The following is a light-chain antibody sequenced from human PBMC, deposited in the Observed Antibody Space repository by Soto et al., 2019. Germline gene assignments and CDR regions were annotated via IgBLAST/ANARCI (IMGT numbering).Light chain of an antibody. Sequence: EIVMTQSPATLSVSPWERATLACRASQSVSSNYLAWYQQKPGQAPRLLIYGASSRATGIPDRISGSGSGTDFTLTISRLEPEDFAVYYCQQYGSSPPWTFGQGTKVDIK. CDR3: QQYGSSPPWT. J-gene: IGKJ1*01. CDR2: GAS. CDR1: QSVSSNY. V-gene: IGKV3-20*01.